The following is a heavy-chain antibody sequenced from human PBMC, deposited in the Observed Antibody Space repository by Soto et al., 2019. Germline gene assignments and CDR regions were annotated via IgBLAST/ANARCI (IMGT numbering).Heavy chain of an antibody. Sequence: RLSFAAPWFTLPSSGMHWVRPAPGKGLEWVAVISYDGSDKYYADSVKGRFTISRDNSKNTLYLQMNSLRAEDTAVYYCAKDRRGVATILPDYWGQGTLVTVSS. J-gene: IGHJ4*02. CDR2: ISYDGSDK. CDR3: AKDRRGVATILPDY. CDR1: WFTLPSSG. D-gene: IGHD5-12*01. V-gene: IGHV3-30*18.